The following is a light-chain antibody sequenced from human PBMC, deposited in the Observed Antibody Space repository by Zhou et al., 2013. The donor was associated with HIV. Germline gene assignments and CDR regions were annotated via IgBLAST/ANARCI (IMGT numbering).Light chain of an antibody. CDR1: QSVSSSY. Sequence: EIVLTQSPATLSLSPGERATLSCRASQSVSSSYLAWYQQKPGQAPRLLIYGPSTRASGIPDRFSGSGSGTDFTLTISRLEPEDFAVYYCQQYGLNFGQGTKLEI. V-gene: IGKV3-20*01. CDR3: QQYGLN. CDR2: GPS. J-gene: IGKJ2*01.